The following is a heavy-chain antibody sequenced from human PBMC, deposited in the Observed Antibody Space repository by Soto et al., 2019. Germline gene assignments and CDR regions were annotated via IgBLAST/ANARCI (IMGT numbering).Heavy chain of an antibody. V-gene: IGHV4-4*02. CDR1: GGSISSSNW. D-gene: IGHD3-22*01. Sequence: QVQLQESGPGLVKPSGTLSLTCAVSGGSISSSNWWRWVRQPPGKGLEWIGEIHHSGSTNYNPSLKSRVTISVDKSKNQFSLKLSSVTAADTAVYYCARDRDSYDSSGYNWFDPWGQGTLVTVSS. J-gene: IGHJ5*02. CDR3: ARDRDSYDSSGYNWFDP. CDR2: IHHSGST.